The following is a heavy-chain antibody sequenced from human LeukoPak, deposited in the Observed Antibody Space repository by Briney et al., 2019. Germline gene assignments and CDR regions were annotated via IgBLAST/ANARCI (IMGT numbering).Heavy chain of an antibody. Sequence: SQSLSLTCALSGDTLSSNSAAWDWIRQSPSRGLEWLGRTYYRHKLHNDYAVSVKSRITSNPDTSKNQFSLQLNSVTPEDTAAYYCAREAASGTGWFDPW. CDR3: AREAASGTGWFDP. D-gene: IGHD6-13*01. V-gene: IGHV6-1*01. J-gene: IGHJ5*02. CDR2: TYYRHKLHN. CDR1: GDTLSSNSAA.